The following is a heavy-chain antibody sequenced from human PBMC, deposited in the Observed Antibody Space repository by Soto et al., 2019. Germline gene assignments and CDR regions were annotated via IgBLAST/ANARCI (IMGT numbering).Heavy chain of an antibody. D-gene: IGHD6-19*01. J-gene: IGHJ4*02. CDR1: GFTFSSYS. V-gene: IGHV3-21*01. Sequence: PGGSLRLSCAASGFTFSSYSMNWVRQAPGKGLEWVSSISSSSSYIYYADSVKGRFTISRDNAKNSLYLQMNSLRAEDTAVYYCATFTDHIAVAGTGFDYWGQGTLVTVSS. CDR2: ISSSSSYI. CDR3: ATFTDHIAVAGTGFDY.